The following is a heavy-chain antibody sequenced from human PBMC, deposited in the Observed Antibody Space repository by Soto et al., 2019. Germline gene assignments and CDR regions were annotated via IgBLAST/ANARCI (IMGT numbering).Heavy chain of an antibody. Sequence: GASVKVSCKASGYTFTSYGISWVRQAPGQGLEWMGWISAYNGNTNYAQKLQGRVTMTTDTSTSTAYMELRSLRSDDTAVYYCARDLGRRVFYYYYGMDVWGQGTTVTVS. CDR2: ISAYNGNT. V-gene: IGHV1-18*01. CDR1: GYTFTSYG. CDR3: ARDLGRRVFYYYYGMDV. J-gene: IGHJ6*02. D-gene: IGHD3-16*01.